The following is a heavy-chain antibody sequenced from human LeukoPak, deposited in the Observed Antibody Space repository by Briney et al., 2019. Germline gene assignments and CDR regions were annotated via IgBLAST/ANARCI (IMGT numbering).Heavy chain of an antibody. J-gene: IGHJ4*02. Sequence: GASVKVSCKASGYTFTDYYIHWVRQAPGQGLEWMGRIDPDSGVTNSAQNFQGRVTMTRDTPITTAYMELSGLRSDDTAVYYCARDQARTTTWYLYMNYWGQGTLVTVSS. CDR1: GYTFTDYY. D-gene: IGHD3/OR15-3a*01. V-gene: IGHV1-2*06. CDR2: IDPDSGVT. CDR3: ARDQARTTTWYLYMNY.